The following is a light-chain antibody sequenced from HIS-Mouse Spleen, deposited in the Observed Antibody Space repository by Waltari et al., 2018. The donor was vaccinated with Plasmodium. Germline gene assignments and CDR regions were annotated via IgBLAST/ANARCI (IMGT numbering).Light chain of an antibody. V-gene: IGLV3-1*01. CDR2: QDS. J-gene: IGLJ2*01. CDR1: KLGDTY. Sequence: SYELTQPPSVSVSPGQTASITCSGDKLGDTYACWYQQQPGTSPVLVIYQDSKRPSGIPERFSGSNSGNTATLTISGTQARDEADYYCQAWDSSTVVFGGGTKLTVL. CDR3: QAWDSSTVV.